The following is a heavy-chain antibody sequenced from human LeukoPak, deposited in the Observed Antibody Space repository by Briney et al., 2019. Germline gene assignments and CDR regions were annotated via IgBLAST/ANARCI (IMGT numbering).Heavy chain of an antibody. CDR2: ITPLNGDT. J-gene: IGHJ4*02. CDR3: ATSVRGVSGYYYFDY. Sequence: GASVKVSCKAPGYTLTYRYLHWVRQAPGQALEWMGWITPLNGDTSYTQKFQDRVTITRDRSVSTVYMELSSLRSEDTAMYYCATSVRGVSGYYYFDYWGQGTLVTVSS. CDR1: GYTLTYRY. V-gene: IGHV1-45*02. D-gene: IGHD3-22*01.